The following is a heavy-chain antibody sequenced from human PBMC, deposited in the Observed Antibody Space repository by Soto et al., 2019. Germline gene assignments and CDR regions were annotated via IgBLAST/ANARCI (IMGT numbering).Heavy chain of an antibody. V-gene: IGHV3-7*04. J-gene: IGHJ3*02. CDR2: IKEDGSEE. Sequence: EMQLVGSGGGLVQPGGSLRLSCVASGFNFRTHWMTWVRQAPGKGLEWVANIKEDGSEEYYVDSVRGRFAISRDNAKDTLYLQMNSLRVEGTAVYYCARGGKYCTNSDCRGESYDIWGQGTMVTVSS. D-gene: IGHD2-8*01. CDR1: GFNFRTHW. CDR3: ARGGKYCTNSDCRGESYDI.